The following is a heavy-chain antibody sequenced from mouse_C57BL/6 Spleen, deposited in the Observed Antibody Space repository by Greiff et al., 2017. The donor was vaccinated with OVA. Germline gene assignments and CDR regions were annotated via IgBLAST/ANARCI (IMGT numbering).Heavy chain of an antibody. Sequence: QVQLQQPGAELVMPGASVKLSCKASGYTFTSYWMHWVKQRPGQGLEWIGEIDPSDSYTNYNQKFKGKSTLTVDKSSSTAYMQLSSLTSEDSAVYYCARRTVVYYAMDYWGQGTSVTVAS. CDR1: GYTFTSYW. CDR3: ARRTVVYYAMDY. J-gene: IGHJ4*01. V-gene: IGHV1-69*01. D-gene: IGHD1-1*01. CDR2: IDPSDSYT.